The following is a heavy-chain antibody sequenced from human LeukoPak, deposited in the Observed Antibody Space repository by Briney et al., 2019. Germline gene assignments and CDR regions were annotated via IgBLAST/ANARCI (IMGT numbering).Heavy chain of an antibody. J-gene: IGHJ3*02. CDR2: ISSKGDTT. V-gene: IGHV3-48*04. D-gene: IGHD6-13*01. CDR3: ARDQSSSWYKRPKDAFDI. Sequence: GGSLRLSCAASGFTFGPYTMNWVRQAPGKGLDWVSDISSKGDTTYYADSVKGRFTISRDNAKNSLYLQMNSLRAEDTAVYYCARDQSSSWYKRPKDAFDIWGQGTMVTVSS. CDR1: GFTFGPYT.